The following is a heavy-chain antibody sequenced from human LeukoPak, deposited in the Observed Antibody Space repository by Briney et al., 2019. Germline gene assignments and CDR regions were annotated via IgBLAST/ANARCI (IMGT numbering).Heavy chain of an antibody. Sequence: ASVKVSCTASGYTFTGYYMHWVRQAPGQGLEWMGRINPNSGGTNYAQKFQGRVTMTRDTSISTAYMELSRLRSDDTAVYYCARGGSAVAGTGVWVYWGQGTLVTVSS. CDR2: INPNSGGT. V-gene: IGHV1-2*06. CDR1: GYTFTGYY. D-gene: IGHD6-19*01. CDR3: ARGGSAVAGTGVWVY. J-gene: IGHJ4*02.